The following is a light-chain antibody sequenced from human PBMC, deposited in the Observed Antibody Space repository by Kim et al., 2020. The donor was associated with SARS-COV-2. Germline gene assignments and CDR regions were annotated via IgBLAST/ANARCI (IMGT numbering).Light chain of an antibody. CDR3: SSFAGSDIYV. CDR2: EVN. V-gene: IGLV2-8*01. Sequence: QSALIQPPSASGSPGQSVTISCTGTSSDVGGYKYVSWYQQYPGKAPKLVIYEVNKRPSGVPDRFSGSKSGNTASLTVSGLQAEDEADYYCSSFAGSDIYVFGTGTKVTVL. CDR1: SSDVGGYKY. J-gene: IGLJ1*01.